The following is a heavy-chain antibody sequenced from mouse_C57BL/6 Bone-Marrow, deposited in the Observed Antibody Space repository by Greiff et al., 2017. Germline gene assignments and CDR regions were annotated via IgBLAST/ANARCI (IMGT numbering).Heavy chain of an antibody. D-gene: IGHD1-1*01. J-gene: IGHJ4*01. Sequence: QVQLKQPGAELVKPGASVKMSCKASGYTFTSYWITWVKQRPGQGLEWIGDIYPGSGSTNYNEKFKSKATLTVETSSSTAYMELRSLTSADVAVYYSARREFYDYGSSVMDYWGQGTSVTVSS. V-gene: IGHV1-55*01. CDR1: GYTFTSYW. CDR3: ARREFYDYGSSVMDY. CDR2: IYPGSGST.